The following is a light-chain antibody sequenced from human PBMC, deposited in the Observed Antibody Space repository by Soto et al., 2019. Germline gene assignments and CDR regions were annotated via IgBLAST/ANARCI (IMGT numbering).Light chain of an antibody. CDR3: QHYYRSRT. CDR2: GVS. V-gene: IGKV3-20*01. CDR1: QKISDTY. J-gene: IGKJ2*01. Sequence: EIVLTQSPGTLSLSPGERATLSCRASQKISDTYFAWYQQKLGQAPRLLIYGVSTRATGIPDRFSGSGSGTDFTLTISRLEPEDFAVYYCQHYYRSRTFGQGTKVDIK.